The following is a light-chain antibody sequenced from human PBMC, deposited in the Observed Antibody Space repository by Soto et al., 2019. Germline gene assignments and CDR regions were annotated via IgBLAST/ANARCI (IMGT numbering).Light chain of an antibody. CDR2: DYN. Sequence: QAVVTQPPSVSGAPGQRATISCTGGSSNIGAGYDVHWYQQLPGAAPKLLIYDYNSRPSGVPDRFSASRSGTSASLAITGLQADDEADSYCQSYDTSLSGVIFGGGTKVTVL. CDR1: SSNIGAGYD. V-gene: IGLV1-40*01. CDR3: QSYDTSLSGVI. J-gene: IGLJ2*01.